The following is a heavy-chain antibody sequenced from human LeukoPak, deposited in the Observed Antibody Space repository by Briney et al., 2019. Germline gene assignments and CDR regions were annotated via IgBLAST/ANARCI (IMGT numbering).Heavy chain of an antibody. CDR3: ARGKIGYSYGSYY. V-gene: IGHV5-51*01. J-gene: IGHJ4*02. CDR1: GYSFTSYW. D-gene: IGHD5-18*01. Sequence: WECLKISCKGSGYSFTSYWIGWVRQMPGKGLEWMGIIYPGDSDTRYSPSFQGQVTISADKSISTAYLQWSSLKASDTAIYYCARGKIGYSYGSYYWGQGTLVTVSS. CDR2: IYPGDSDT.